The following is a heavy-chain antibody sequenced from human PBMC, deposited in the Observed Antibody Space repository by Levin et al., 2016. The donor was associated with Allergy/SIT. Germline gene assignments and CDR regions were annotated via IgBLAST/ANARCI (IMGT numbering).Heavy chain of an antibody. CDR2: IYTSGST. J-gene: IGHJ6*02. Sequence: SETLSLTCTVSGGSISSYYWSWIRQPAGKGLEWIGRIYTSGSTNYNPSLKSRVTMSVDTSKNQFSLKLSSVTAADTAVYYCARDITYYYDSSGYYSYYYYGMDVWGQGTTVTVS. CDR3: ARDITYYYDSSGYYSYYYYGMDV. V-gene: IGHV4-4*07. CDR1: GGSISSYY. D-gene: IGHD3-22*01.